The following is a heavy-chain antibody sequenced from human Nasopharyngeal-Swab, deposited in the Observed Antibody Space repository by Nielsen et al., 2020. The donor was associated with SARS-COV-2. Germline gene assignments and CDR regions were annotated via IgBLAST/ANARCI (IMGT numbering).Heavy chain of an antibody. CDR1: GGSISSSSYY. V-gene: IGHV4-39*01. CDR3: ARLDWLLKREAFADY. Sequence: ESLKISCTVSGGSISSSSYYWGWIRQPPGKGLEWIGSIYYSGSTYYNPSLKSRVTISVDTSKNQFSLKLSSVTAADTAVYYCARLDWLLKREAFADYWGQGTLVTVSS. D-gene: IGHD3-9*01. J-gene: IGHJ4*02. CDR2: IYYSGST.